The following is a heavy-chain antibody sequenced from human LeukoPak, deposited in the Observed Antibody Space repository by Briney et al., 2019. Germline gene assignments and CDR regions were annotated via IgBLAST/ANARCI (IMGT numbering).Heavy chain of an antibody. J-gene: IGHJ4*02. D-gene: IGHD4-17*01. V-gene: IGHV3-33*03. CDR3: VKDRYGDLDY. Sequence: GKSLRLSCAASGFTFSTYGMHWVRQAPGKGLEWVAIIWHDGSTKYYADSVKGRFTISRDNSKNMLYIQMNSLRAEDTAVYHCVKDRYGDLDYWGQGTLVTVSS. CDR2: IWHDGSTK. CDR1: GFTFSTYG.